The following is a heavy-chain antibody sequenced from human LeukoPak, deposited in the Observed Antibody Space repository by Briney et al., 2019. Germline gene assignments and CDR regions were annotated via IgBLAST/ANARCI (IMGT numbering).Heavy chain of an antibody. CDR3: ARARGYYDSSGYRPSAFDI. CDR1: GGSISSGGYY. Sequence: SETLSLTCTVSGGSISSGGYYWSWLRQHPGKGLEWIGYIYYSGSTYYNPSLKSRVTISVDTSKNQFSLKLSSVTAADTAVYYCARARGYYDSSGYRPSAFDIWGQGTMVTVSS. CDR2: IYYSGST. J-gene: IGHJ3*02. V-gene: IGHV4-31*03. D-gene: IGHD3-22*01.